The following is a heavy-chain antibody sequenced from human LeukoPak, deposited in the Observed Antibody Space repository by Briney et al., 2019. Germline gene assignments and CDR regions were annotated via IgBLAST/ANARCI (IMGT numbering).Heavy chain of an antibody. V-gene: IGHV4-59*01. CDR3: ARIMGSGWYPLDY. D-gene: IGHD6-19*01. CDR2: IYYSGST. J-gene: IGHJ4*02. CDR1: RGSISSYY. Sequence: SETLSLTCTVSRGSISSYYWTWIRQPPGKGLEWIGYIYYSGSTNYSPSLKSRVTISVDTSKNQFSLRLNSVTAADTAVYYCARIMGSGWYPLDYWGQGTLVTVSS.